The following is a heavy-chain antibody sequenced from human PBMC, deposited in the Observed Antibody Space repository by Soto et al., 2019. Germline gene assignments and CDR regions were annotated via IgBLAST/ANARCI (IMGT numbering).Heavy chain of an antibody. CDR2: ISSSSSYI. CDR3: ARDQSDYYYYGMEV. CDR1: GFTFSSYS. V-gene: IGHV3-21*01. J-gene: IGHJ6*02. Sequence: GGSLRLSCSASGFTFSSYSMNWVRQAPGKGLEWVSSISSSSSYIYYADSVKGRFTISRDNAKNSLYLQMNSLRAEDTAVYYSARDQSDYYYYGMEVWGQGTTVTVSS.